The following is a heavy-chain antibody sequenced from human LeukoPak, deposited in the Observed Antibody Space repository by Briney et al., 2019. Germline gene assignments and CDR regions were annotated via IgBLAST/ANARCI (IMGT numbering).Heavy chain of an antibody. CDR1: GFTFSSYS. CDR2: ISSSSSTI. CDR3: ARTIPGPSRAFDI. D-gene: IGHD2-21*01. J-gene: IGHJ3*02. V-gene: IGHV3-48*04. Sequence: PGGSLRLSCAASGFTFSSYSMNWVRQAPGKGLEWVSYISSSSSTIYYADSVKGRFTNSRDNAKNSLYLQMNSLRAEDTAVYYCARTIPGPSRAFDIWGQGTMVTVSS.